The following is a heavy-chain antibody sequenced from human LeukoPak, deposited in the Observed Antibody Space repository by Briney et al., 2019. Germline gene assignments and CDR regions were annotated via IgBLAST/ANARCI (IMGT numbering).Heavy chain of an antibody. CDR1: GGSISSSSYY. CDR2: IYYSGST. V-gene: IGHV4-39*07. CDR3: ARGPITIFGVVIMRGYFDY. D-gene: IGHD3-3*01. Sequence: SETLSLTCTVSGGSISSSSYYWGWVRQPPGKGLEWIGSIYYSGSTYYNPSLKSRVTISVDTSKNQFSLKLSSVTAADTAVYYCARGPITIFGVVIMRGYFDYWGQGTLVTVSS. J-gene: IGHJ4*02.